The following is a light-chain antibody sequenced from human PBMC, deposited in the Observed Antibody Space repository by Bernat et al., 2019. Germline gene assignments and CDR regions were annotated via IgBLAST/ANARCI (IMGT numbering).Light chain of an antibody. CDR3: CSYADSSTTHRV. J-gene: IGLJ2*01. CDR1: SSDVGSYNV. CDR2: EVS. Sequence: QSILTQPASVSGSPGQSITISCTGTSSDVGSYNVVSWYQQQPGKAPKLMIYEVSKRPSGVSNRFSGSKSGNTASLTISGLQAEDEADYYCCSYADSSTTHRVFGGGTKLTVL. V-gene: IGLV2-23*02.